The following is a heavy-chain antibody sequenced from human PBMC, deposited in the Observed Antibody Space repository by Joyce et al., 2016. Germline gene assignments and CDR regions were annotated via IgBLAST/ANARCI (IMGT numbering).Heavy chain of an antibody. CDR3: ARDRDSSGYYEFDF. J-gene: IGHJ4*02. CDR2: MYQTGNT. CDR1: GFSISSGYY. Sequence: QVQLQESGPGLVRPSETLSVTCAVSGFSISSGYYWGWIRQPPGKGLEWIGSMYQTGNTYYSSSLRSRVTISVDTSKNQLSLKLSSVTASDTAVYYCARDRDSSGYYEFDFWGQGTLVTVSS. D-gene: IGHD3-22*01. V-gene: IGHV4-38-2*01.